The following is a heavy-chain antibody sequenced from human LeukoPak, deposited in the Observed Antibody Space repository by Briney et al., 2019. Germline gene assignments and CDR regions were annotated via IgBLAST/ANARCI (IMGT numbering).Heavy chain of an antibody. CDR2: IRYDGSNK. CDR3: AKDRYSYGPGIDY. V-gene: IGHV3-30*02. D-gene: IGHD5-18*01. Sequence: GGSLRLSCAASGFTFSSYGMHWVCQAPGKGLEWVAFIRYDGSNKYYADSVKGRFTISRDNSKNTLYLQMNSLRAEDTAVYYCAKDRYSYGPGIDYWGQGTLVTVSS. J-gene: IGHJ4*02. CDR1: GFTFSSYG.